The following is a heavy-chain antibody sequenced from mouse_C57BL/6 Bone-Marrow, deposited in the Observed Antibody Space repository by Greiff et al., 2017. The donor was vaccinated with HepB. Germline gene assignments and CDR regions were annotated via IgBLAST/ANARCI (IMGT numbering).Heavy chain of an antibody. CDR2: INPSNGGT. D-gene: IGHD2-3*01. Sequence: ASGFTFTSSWMLWVKQRPGQGLEWIGNINPSNGGTNYNEKFKSKATLTVDKSYSTAYMQHSSLTSEDSAVYYCARSGDGYYYAMDYWGQGTSVTVSS. V-gene: IGHV1-53*01. CDR3: ARSGDGYYYAMDY. CDR1: GFTFTSSW. J-gene: IGHJ4*01.